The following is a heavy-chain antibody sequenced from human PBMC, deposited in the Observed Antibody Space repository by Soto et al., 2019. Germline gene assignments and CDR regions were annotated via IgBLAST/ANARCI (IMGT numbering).Heavy chain of an antibody. J-gene: IGHJ4*02. V-gene: IGHV4-39*01. D-gene: IGHD3-3*01. CDR3: ARATKYYDFWSGYSFFDY. Sequence: SETLSLTCTVSGGSISSSSYYWGWIRQPPGKGLEWIGSIYYSGSTYYNPSLKSRVPISVDTSKNQFSLKLSSVTAADTAVYYCARATKYYDFWSGYSFFDYWGQGTLVTVSS. CDR2: IYYSGST. CDR1: GGSISSSSYY.